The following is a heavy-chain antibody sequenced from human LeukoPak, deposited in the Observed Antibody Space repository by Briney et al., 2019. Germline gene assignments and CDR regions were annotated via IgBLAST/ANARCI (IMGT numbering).Heavy chain of an antibody. D-gene: IGHD6-6*01. Sequence: PSETLSLTCTVSGGSISSSSYYWGWIRQPPGKGLEWIGSIYYSGSTYYNPSLKSRVTISVDTSKNQFSLKLSSVTAADTAVYYCARVLAARPLDYYYYYYMDVWGKGTTVTVSS. CDR1: GGSISSSSYY. CDR3: ARVLAARPLDYYYYYYMDV. J-gene: IGHJ6*03. CDR2: IYYSGST. V-gene: IGHV4-39*01.